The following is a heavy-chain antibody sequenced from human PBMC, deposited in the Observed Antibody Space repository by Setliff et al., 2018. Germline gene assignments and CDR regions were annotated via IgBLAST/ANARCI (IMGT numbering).Heavy chain of an antibody. CDR1: GYTFSDYG. Sequence: ASVKVSCKASGYTFSDYGVSWVRQAPGQVLEWIGWISPHTGRAFYAPQFQGRVIMTTDTSSTTAYLDLRSLRSDDTAVYYCERLGRYCTTTSGQRASGYDLWGQGTLVTVSS. J-gene: IGHJ5*02. CDR3: ERLGRYCTTTSGQRASGYDL. CDR2: ISPHTGRA. V-gene: IGHV1-18*01. D-gene: IGHD2-2*01.